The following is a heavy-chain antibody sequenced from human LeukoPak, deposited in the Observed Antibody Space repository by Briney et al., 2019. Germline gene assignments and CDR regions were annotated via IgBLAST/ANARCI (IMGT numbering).Heavy chain of an antibody. CDR1: GYTFTSYG. CDR3: ARARGGSGSYFIDY. CDR2: MNPNSGNT. V-gene: IGHV1-8*02. D-gene: IGHD3-10*01. J-gene: IGHJ4*02. Sequence: ASVKVSCKASGYTFTSYGINWVRQATGQGLEWMGWMNPNSGNTGYAQKFQGRVTMTRNTSISTAYMELSSLRSEDTAVYYCARARGGSGSYFIDYWGQGTLVTVSS.